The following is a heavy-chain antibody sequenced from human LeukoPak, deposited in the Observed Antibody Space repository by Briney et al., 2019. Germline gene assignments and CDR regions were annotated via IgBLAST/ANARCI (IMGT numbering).Heavy chain of an antibody. CDR2: IIPIFGTA. V-gene: IGHV1-69*13. CDR3: ARDPVEYSSSSEFTDDY. Sequence: ASVKVSCKASGYTFTSYGISWVRQAPGQGLEWMGGIIPIFGTANYAQKFQGRVTITADESTSTAYMELSSLRSEDTAVYYCARDPVEYSSSSEFTDDYWGQGTLVTVSS. D-gene: IGHD6-6*01. CDR1: GYTFTSYG. J-gene: IGHJ4*02.